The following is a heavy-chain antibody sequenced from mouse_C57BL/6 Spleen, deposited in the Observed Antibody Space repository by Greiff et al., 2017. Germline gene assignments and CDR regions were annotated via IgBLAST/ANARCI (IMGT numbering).Heavy chain of an antibody. CDR2: INPSSGYT. D-gene: IGHD1-2*01. V-gene: IGHV1-7*01. CDR3: ASGLTTAERGAMDY. Sequence: QVQLKESGAELAKPGASVKLSCKASGYTFTSYWMHWVKQRPGQGLEWIGYINPSSGYTKYNQKFKDKATLTADKSSSTAYMQLSSLTYEDSAVYYCASGLTTAERGAMDYWGQGTSVTVSS. CDR1: GYTFTSYW. J-gene: IGHJ4*01.